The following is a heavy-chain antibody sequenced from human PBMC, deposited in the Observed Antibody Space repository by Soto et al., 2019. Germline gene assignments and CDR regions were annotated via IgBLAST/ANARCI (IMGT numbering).Heavy chain of an antibody. CDR1: GFTFSSYW. CDR3: ARFYYDSSGYLPAPYYYYYGMDV. J-gene: IGHJ6*02. D-gene: IGHD3-22*01. V-gene: IGHV3-7*04. Sequence: EVQLVESGGGLVQPGGSLRLSCAASGFTFSSYWMSWVRQAPGKGLEWVANITQDGSEKYYVDSVKGRFTISRDNAKNSLYLQMNSLRAEDTAVYYCARFYYDSSGYLPAPYYYYYGMDVWGQGTTVTVSS. CDR2: ITQDGSEK.